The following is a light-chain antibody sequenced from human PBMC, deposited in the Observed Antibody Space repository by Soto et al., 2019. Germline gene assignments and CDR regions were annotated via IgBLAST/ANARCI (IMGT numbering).Light chain of an antibody. V-gene: IGLV1-44*01. Sequence: QSVLTQPPSASGTPGQRVAISCSRSSSNIGSNTVNWYQQLPGTAPKLLIYSNNQRPSGVPDRFSASKSGTSASLAISGLQSEDEADYYCAAWDDGLNGSWVFGGGTKVTVL. CDR1: SSNIGSNT. J-gene: IGLJ3*02. CDR3: AAWDDGLNGSWV. CDR2: SNN.